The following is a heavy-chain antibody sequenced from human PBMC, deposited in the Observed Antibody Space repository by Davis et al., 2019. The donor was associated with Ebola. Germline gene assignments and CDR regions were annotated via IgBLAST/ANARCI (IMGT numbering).Heavy chain of an antibody. V-gene: IGHV3-30*18. CDR2: ISSDGSAK. D-gene: IGHD6-25*01. J-gene: IGHJ4*02. CDR3: AKEGGYRSRAYGTYFDF. CDR1: GFTFDNYG. Sequence: GESLKISCAASGFTFDNYGMHWVRQASGKGLEWVAVISSDGSAKFYRDSVKGRFTISRDSYKNTLDLQMNSLRPEDTAVYYCAKEGGYRSRAYGTYFDFWGQGTLVTVSS.